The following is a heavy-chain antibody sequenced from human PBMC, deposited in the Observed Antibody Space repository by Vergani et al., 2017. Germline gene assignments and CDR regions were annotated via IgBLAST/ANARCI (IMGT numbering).Heavy chain of an antibody. D-gene: IGHD3-10*01. CDR2: ISSSSSYI. J-gene: IGHJ4*02. CDR1: GFTFSSYS. CDR3: ARVGSGSYYPTNPFDS. Sequence: EVQLVESGGGLVKPGGSLRLSCAASGFTFSSYSMNWVRQAPGKGLEWVSSISSSSSYIYYADSVKGRFTISRDNAKNSLYLQMNSLRAEDTAVYYCARVGSGSYYPTNPFDSWGQGTLVTVSS. V-gene: IGHV3-21*01.